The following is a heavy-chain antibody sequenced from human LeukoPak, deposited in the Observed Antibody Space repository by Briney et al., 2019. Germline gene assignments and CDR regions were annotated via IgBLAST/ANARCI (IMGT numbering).Heavy chain of an antibody. CDR2: ISAYNGNT. D-gene: IGHD3-3*01. Sequence: ASVKVSCKASGYTFTSYAMHWVRQAPGQGLEWMGWISAYNGNTNYAQKLQGRVTMTTDTSTSTAYMELRSLRSDDTAVYYCARYVPHVLRFLEWLPRGPEGAFDIWGQGTMVTVSS. V-gene: IGHV1-18*01. CDR1: GYTFTSYA. CDR3: ARYVPHVLRFLEWLPRGPEGAFDI. J-gene: IGHJ3*02.